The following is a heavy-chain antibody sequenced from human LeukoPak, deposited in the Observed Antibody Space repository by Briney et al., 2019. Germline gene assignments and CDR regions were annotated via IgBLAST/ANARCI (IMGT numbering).Heavy chain of an antibody. Sequence: SGPTLVNPTQTLTLTCTCSGFSFSTNGMGVGWIRHPPGKALEWLALSYWNDDKSYSPSLKSRLTITMDTSKNQVVLTLTNMDPVDTATYYCAHRRVATSPAYFDYWGQGTLVTVSS. CDR2: SYWNDDK. V-gene: IGHV2-5*01. J-gene: IGHJ4*02. D-gene: IGHD5-24*01. CDR1: GFSFSTNGMG. CDR3: AHRRVATSPAYFDY.